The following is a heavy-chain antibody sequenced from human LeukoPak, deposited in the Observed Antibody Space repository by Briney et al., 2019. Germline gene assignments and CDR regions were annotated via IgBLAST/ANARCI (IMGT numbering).Heavy chain of an antibody. CDR3: ARSIAARFLGYFDY. Sequence: PGGSLRLSCAASGFTFSNYGMHWVRQAPGKGLEWVAVISYDGSNKYYADSVKGRFTISRDNSKNTLYLQMNSLRAEDTAVYYCARSIAARFLGYFDYWGQGTLVTVSS. D-gene: IGHD6-6*01. J-gene: IGHJ4*02. V-gene: IGHV3-30*03. CDR2: ISYDGSNK. CDR1: GFTFSNYG.